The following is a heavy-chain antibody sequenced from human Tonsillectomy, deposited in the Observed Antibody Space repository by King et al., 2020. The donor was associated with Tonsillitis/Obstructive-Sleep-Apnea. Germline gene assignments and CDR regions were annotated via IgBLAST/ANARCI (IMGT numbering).Heavy chain of an antibody. J-gene: IGHJ6*03. CDR1: GFTFSNAW. CDR3: TTKVVVVPDYYYYYYMDV. V-gene: IGHV3-15*01. D-gene: IGHD2-2*01. Sequence: VQLVESGGGLVKPGGSLRLSGAASGFTFSNAWMSWVGQAPGKGLEWVGRIKSKTDVGTTDYAAPVKGRFTISRDDSKNTLYLQMNSLKTEDTAVYYCTTKVVVVPDYYYYYYMDVWGKGTTVTVSS. CDR2: IKSKTDVGTT.